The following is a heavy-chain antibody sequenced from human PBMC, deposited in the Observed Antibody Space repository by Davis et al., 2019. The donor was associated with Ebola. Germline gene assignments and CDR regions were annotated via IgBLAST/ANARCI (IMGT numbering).Heavy chain of an antibody. J-gene: IGHJ4*02. Sequence: GESLKISCAASGFTFSSYSMNWVRQAPGKGLEWVSSISSSSSYIYYADSVKGRFTISRDNAKNSLYLQMNSLRAEDTGIYYCVREGKQWLVSLWGQGTLVTVSS. CDR2: ISSSSSYI. V-gene: IGHV3-21*01. CDR3: VREGKQWLVSL. CDR1: GFTFSSYS. D-gene: IGHD6-19*01.